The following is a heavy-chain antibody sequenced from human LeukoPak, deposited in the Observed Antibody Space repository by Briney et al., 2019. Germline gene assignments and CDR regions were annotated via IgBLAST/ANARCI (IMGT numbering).Heavy chain of an antibody. CDR3: ARDDGSGSYYRGWSFQH. D-gene: IGHD3-10*01. V-gene: IGHV6-1*01. Sequence: SQTLSLTCAIPGDSVSSNSAAWNWIRQSPSRGLEWLGRTYYRSKWYNDYAVSVKSRITINPDTSKNQFSLQLNSVTPEDTAVYYCARDDGSGSYYRGWSFQHWGQGTLVTVSS. J-gene: IGHJ1*01. CDR1: GDSVSSNSAA. CDR2: TYYRSKWYN.